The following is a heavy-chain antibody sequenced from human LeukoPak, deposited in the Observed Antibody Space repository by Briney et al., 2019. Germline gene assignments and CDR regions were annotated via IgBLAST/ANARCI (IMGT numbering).Heavy chain of an antibody. CDR1: GYTFDDYA. V-gene: IGHV3-9*01. J-gene: IGHJ3*02. D-gene: IGHD3-10*01. CDR2: ISWNSGSI. Sequence: GGSLRLSCAASGYTFDDYAMHWFRQAPGKGLEWVSGISWNSGSIGYADSVKGRFTISRDNAKNSLYLQMNSLRAEDTALYYCAKDMGSGSYIDAFDIWGQGTMVTVSS. CDR3: AKDMGSGSYIDAFDI.